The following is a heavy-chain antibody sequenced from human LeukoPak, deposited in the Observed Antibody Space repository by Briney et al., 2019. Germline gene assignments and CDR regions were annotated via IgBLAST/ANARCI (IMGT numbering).Heavy chain of an antibody. D-gene: IGHD4-23*01. CDR3: AKDILRWAFDV. CDR1: VFFLSNNS. Sequence: GGPVILSCVASVFFLSNNSISWVRQAPWKGLEWVSDLGGSDDRTDYADSVQGRFTISRDNSKNTLYLQMNSLRAEDTAVYYCAKDILRWAFDVWGQGTMVTVS. J-gene: IGHJ3*01. CDR2: LGGSDDRT. V-gene: IGHV3-23*01.